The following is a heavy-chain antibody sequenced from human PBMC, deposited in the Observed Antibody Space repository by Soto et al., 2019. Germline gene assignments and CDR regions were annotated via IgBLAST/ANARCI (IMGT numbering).Heavy chain of an antibody. CDR1: GGSISSSNW. J-gene: IGHJ3*02. V-gene: IGHV4-4*02. CDR2: IYHSGST. CDR3: ARDWAGTTGTTRHLNAFDI. D-gene: IGHD1-1*01. Sequence: QVQLQESGPGLVKPSGTLSLTCAVSGGSISSSNWWSWVRQPPGKGLEWIGEIYHSGSTNYNPSLKSRVTISVDKSKNQYSLKLSSVTAADTAVYYCARDWAGTTGTTRHLNAFDIWGQGTMVTVSS.